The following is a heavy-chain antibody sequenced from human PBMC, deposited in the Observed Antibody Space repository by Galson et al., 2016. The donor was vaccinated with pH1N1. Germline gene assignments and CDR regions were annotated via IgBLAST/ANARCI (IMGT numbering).Heavy chain of an antibody. CDR3: ARYPFYYNSYIDV. CDR2: IIAVFKTT. Sequence: SVKVSCKASESIFNKYAISWVRQAPGQGLEWMGGIIAVFKTTNYAQKFQGRVTITTDESTSIVYLELRSLRSEDTAIYYCARYPFYYNSYIDVWGKGTTVTVSS. V-gene: IGHV1-69*05. J-gene: IGHJ6*03. CDR1: ESIFNKYA.